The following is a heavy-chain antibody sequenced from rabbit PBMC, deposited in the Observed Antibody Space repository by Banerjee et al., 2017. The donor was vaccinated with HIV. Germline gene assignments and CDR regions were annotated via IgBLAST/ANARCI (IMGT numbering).Heavy chain of an antibody. CDR3: ARTGTSGWGEWTYYCDL. D-gene: IGHD4-1*01. Sequence: QEQLEESGGDLVKPEGSLTLTCTASGFSFSSNHWPCWVRQAPGKGLEWIACVYGGSSGSTYYASWAKCRFTISKTSSTTVTLQMTSLTAADTATYFCARTGTSGWGEWTYYCDLWGPGTLVTVS. CDR2: VYGGSSGST. V-gene: IGHV1S45*01. J-gene: IGHJ4*01. CDR1: GFSFSSNHW.